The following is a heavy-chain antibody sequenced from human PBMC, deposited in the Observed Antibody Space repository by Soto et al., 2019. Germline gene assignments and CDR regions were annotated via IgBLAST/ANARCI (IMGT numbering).Heavy chain of an antibody. CDR1: GGTFSSYA. J-gene: IGHJ4*02. CDR3: ARPDVTYYYDSSGYYSHPFDY. V-gene: IGHV1-69*13. CDR2: IIPIFGTA. Sequence: GASVKVSCKASGGTFSSYAISWVRQAPGQGLEWMGGIIPIFGTANYAQKFQGRVTITADESTSTAYMELSSLRSEDTAVYYCARPDVTYYYDSSGYYSHPFDYWGQGTLVTVS. D-gene: IGHD3-22*01.